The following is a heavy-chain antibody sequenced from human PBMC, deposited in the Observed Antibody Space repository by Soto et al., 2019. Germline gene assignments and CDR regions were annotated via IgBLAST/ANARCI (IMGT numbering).Heavy chain of an antibody. D-gene: IGHD6-13*01. J-gene: IGHJ4*02. CDR2: VFYSGST. Sequence: SETLSLTCTVSGGSISSYYWSWIRQPPGKGLEWIGYVFYSGSTNYNPSLKSRVTISVDTSKNQFSLKLNSVTAADTAVYYCARRYSSSFDYWGQGTLVTVSS. CDR1: GGSISSYY. CDR3: ARRYSSSFDY. V-gene: IGHV4-59*08.